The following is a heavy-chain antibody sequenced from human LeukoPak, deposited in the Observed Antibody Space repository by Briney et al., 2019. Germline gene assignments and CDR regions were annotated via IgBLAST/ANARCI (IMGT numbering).Heavy chain of an antibody. Sequence: GGSLRLSCAASGFTFSSYAMSWVRQAPGKGLEWVSVIYSGGSTYYADSVKGRFTISRDNSKNTLYLQMNSLRAEDTAVYYCARDIVVVPAARDYWGQGTLVTVSS. J-gene: IGHJ4*02. D-gene: IGHD2-2*01. V-gene: IGHV3-66*02. CDR2: IYSGGST. CDR1: GFTFSSYA. CDR3: ARDIVVVPAARDY.